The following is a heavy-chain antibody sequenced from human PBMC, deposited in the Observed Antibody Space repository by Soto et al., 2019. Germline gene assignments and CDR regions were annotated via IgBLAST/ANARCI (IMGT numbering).Heavy chain of an antibody. CDR1: GASISSSHYF. V-gene: IGHV4-39*01. J-gene: IGHJ4*02. CDR3: ERMLFKMGVARPRVSYFDH. CDR2: VYYGGNT. D-gene: IGHD3-10*01. Sequence: PSETLSLTCTVSGASISSSHYFWGWIRQPPGKGLEWVGSVYYGGNTYYNPSLKTGVTISVDTSRSQFSLKLTSVTAADTAVYFCERMLFKMGVARPRVSYFDHWGPGTPVTVSS.